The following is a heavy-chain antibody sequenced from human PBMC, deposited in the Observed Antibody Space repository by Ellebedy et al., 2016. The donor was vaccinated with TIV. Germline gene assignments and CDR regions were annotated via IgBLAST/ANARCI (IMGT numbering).Heavy chain of an antibody. D-gene: IGHD2-15*01. CDR1: GGSFSGYY. J-gene: IGHJ6*03. CDR2: INHSGST. V-gene: IGHV4-34*01. Sequence: SETLSLTCAVYGGSFSGYYWSWIRQPPGKGLEWIGEINHSGSTNYNPSLKSRVTISVDTSKNQFSLKLSSVTAADTVVYYCARSGCSGGSCYYYYYMDVWGKGTTVTVSS. CDR3: ARSGCSGGSCYYYYYMDV.